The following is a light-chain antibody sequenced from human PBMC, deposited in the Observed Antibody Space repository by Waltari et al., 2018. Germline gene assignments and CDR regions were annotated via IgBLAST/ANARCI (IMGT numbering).Light chain of an antibody. CDR3: QQLKI. J-gene: IGKJ3*01. V-gene: IGKV1-9*01. Sequence: DIQLTQSPSFLSASVGDSVTITCRASHGISSYLAWYQQKPGKAPKLLIYAASTLQSGVPSRFSGSGSGTEFTLTISSLQPEDFATYYCQQLKIFGPGTKVDIE. CDR1: HGISSY. CDR2: AAS.